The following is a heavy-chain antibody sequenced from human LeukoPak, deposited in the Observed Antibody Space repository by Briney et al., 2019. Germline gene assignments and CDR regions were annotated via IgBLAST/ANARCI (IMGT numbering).Heavy chain of an antibody. J-gene: IGHJ4*02. V-gene: IGHV3-48*04. Sequence: SYISSGSSTIYYGDSVKGRFTISRDNAKNSLYLQMNSLRAEDTAVYYCAGERSGWRHFDYWGQGTLVTASS. D-gene: IGHD3-3*01. CDR3: AGERSGWRHFDY. CDR2: ISSGSSTI.